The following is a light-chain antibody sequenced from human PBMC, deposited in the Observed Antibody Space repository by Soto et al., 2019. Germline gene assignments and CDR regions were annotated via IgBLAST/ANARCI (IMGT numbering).Light chain of an antibody. Sequence: DIQMTQSPSSLSASIGDRVTISCRASQSISNYLNWYQQKPGQAPKLLVYAASSLQSGVPSRISGSGSGTDFTLTISSLQPEDFATYYCQQSYNTPRTFGQGTNVAVK. J-gene: IGKJ1*01. CDR2: AAS. CDR3: QQSYNTPRT. V-gene: IGKV1-39*01. CDR1: QSISNY.